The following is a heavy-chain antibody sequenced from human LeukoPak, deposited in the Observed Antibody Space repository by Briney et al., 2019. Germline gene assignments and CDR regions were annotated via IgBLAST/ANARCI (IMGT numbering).Heavy chain of an antibody. CDR1: GYTFTSYG. Sequence: ASVKVSCKASGYTFTSYGISWVRQAPGQGLEWMGWISAYNGNTNYVQKLQGRVTMTTDTSTSTAYMELRSLRSGDTAVYYCARLGHTMNYYDSSGYYPLDYWGQGTLVTVSS. CDR3: ARLGHTMNYYDSSGYYPLDY. V-gene: IGHV1-18*01. J-gene: IGHJ4*02. CDR2: ISAYNGNT. D-gene: IGHD3-22*01.